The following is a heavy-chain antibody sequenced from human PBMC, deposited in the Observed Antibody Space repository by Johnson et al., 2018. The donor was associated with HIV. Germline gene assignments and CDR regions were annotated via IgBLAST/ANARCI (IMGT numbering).Heavy chain of an antibody. CDR1: GFTFDDYA. V-gene: IGHV3-20*04. Sequence: MQLVESGGGLVQPGRSLRLSCAASGFTFDDYAMHWVRQVPGKGLEWVSGIHWNGGSTGYADSVMGRFTISRDKAKNSLYLQMNSLRAEDTAVYYCARGRIYGAFAFDIWGQGTMVTVSS. J-gene: IGHJ3*02. CDR2: IHWNGGST. CDR3: ARGRIYGAFAFDI. D-gene: IGHD3-10*01.